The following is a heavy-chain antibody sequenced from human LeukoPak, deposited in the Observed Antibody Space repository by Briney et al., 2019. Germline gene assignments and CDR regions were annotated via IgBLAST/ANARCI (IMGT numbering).Heavy chain of an antibody. CDR3: AREVGCRRDGYNCPFDY. V-gene: IGHV4-38-2*02. J-gene: IGHJ4*02. D-gene: IGHD5-24*01. CDR2: IYHSGST. CDR1: GYSISSGYY. Sequence: PSETLSLTCTVSGYSISSGYYWGWIRQPPGKGLEGIGSIYHSGSTYYNPSLKSRVTISVDTSKNQFSLKLSSVTAADTAVYYCAREVGCRRDGYNCPFDYWGQGTLVTVSS.